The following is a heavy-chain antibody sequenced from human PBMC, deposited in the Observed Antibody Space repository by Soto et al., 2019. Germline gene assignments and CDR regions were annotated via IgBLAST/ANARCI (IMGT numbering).Heavy chain of an antibody. CDR3: ARTLSSGWYGLYYYGMDV. Sequence: PSETLSLTCAVYGGSFSGYYWSWIRQPPGKGLEWIGEINHSGSTNYNPSLKSRVTISVDTSKNQFSLKLSSVTAADTAVYYCARTLSSGWYGLYYYGMDVWGQGTMVTVSS. CDR2: INHSGST. CDR1: GGSFSGYY. V-gene: IGHV4-34*01. J-gene: IGHJ6*02. D-gene: IGHD6-19*01.